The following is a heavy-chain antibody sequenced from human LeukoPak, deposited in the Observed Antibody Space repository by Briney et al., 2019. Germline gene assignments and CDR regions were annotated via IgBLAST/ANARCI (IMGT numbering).Heavy chain of an antibody. J-gene: IGHJ4*02. V-gene: IGHV4-4*07. CDR2: IYTSGST. CDR1: GGSISSYY. CDR3: ARAPGGFGELSGLDYFDY. Sequence: SETLSLTCTVSGGSISSYYWSWIRQPAGKGLEWIGRIYTSGSTNYNPSLKSRVTMSVDTSKNQFSLKLSSVTAADTAVYSCARAPGGFGELSGLDYFDYWGQGTLVTVSS. D-gene: IGHD3-10*01.